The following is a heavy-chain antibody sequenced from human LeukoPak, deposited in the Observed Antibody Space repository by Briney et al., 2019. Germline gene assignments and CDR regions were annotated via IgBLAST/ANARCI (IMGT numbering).Heavy chain of an antibody. D-gene: IGHD3-16*01. J-gene: IGHJ2*01. CDR3: AKESSGGPAYWYFDL. CDR2: ISGSGGST. Sequence: GGSLRLSCAASGFTFGNYWMSWVRQAPGKGLEWVSAISGSGGSTYYADSVKGRFTISRDNSKNTLYLQMNSLRAEDTAVYYCAKESSGGPAYWYFDLWGRSTLVTVSS. CDR1: GFTFGNYW. V-gene: IGHV3-23*01.